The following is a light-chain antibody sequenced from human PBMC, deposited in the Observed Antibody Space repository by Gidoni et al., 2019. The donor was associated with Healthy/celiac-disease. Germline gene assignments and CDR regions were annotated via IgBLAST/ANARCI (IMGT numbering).Light chain of an antibody. CDR2: DVS. V-gene: IGLV2-14*01. CDR3: SSYTSSSTLDYV. J-gene: IGLJ1*01. Sequence: QSALTQPASVSGSPGPSLTISCTGTSSDVGGYNYVSWYQQHPGKAPKLMIYDVSNRPSGVSNRFSGSKSGNTASLTISGLQAEDEADYYCSSYTSSSTLDYVFGTGTKVTVL. CDR1: SSDVGGYNY.